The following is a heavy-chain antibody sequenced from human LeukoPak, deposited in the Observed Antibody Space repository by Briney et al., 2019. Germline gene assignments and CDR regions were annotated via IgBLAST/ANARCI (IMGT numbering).Heavy chain of an antibody. J-gene: IGHJ4*02. V-gene: IGHV3-64D*09. CDR2: ISSNGGTT. CDR3: VKDDAYFYDRSDPRID. Sequence: PGGSLRLFCSASGFTFSSYAMHWVRQAPGKGLEYVSDISSNGGTTYYADSVKGRFTISRDNSKNTLYLQMSSLRAEDTAVYYCVKDDAYFYDRSDPRIDGGQGTLVTVSS. D-gene: IGHD3-22*01. CDR1: GFTFSSYA.